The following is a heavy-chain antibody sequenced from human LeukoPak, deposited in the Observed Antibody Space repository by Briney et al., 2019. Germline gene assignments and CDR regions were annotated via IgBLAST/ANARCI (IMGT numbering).Heavy chain of an antibody. CDR3: ARDVVGANNAFDI. J-gene: IGHJ3*02. Sequence: SETLSLTCAVSGGSISSGGYSWSWIRQPPGKGLEWIGYIYHSGSTYYNPSLKSRVTISVDRFKNQFSLKLSSVTAADTAVYYCARDVVGANNAFDIWGQGTMVTVSS. V-gene: IGHV4-30-2*01. D-gene: IGHD1-26*01. CDR2: IYHSGST. CDR1: GGSISSGGYS.